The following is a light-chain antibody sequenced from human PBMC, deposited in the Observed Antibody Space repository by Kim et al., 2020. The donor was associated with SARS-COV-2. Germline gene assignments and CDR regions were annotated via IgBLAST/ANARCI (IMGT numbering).Light chain of an antibody. CDR3: SSYTGSSPLWV. CDR1: SSDVGGYNY. Sequence: QSVTISCTGTSSDVGGYNYVSWYQLHPGKAPKLIIYGVTKRPSGVPDRFSGSKSGNTASLTISGLQADDEADYFCSSYTGSSPLWVFGGGTQLTVL. CDR2: GVT. J-gene: IGLJ3*02. V-gene: IGLV2-11*01.